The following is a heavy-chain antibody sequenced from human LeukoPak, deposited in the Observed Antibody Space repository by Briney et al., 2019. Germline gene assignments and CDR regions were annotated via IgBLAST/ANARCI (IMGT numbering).Heavy chain of an antibody. D-gene: IGHD6-19*01. CDR1: CGSISSYY. CDR2: IYYSGST. Sequence: PSETLSLTCTVSCGSISSYYWNWIRQPPGKGLEWIGCIYYSGSTTYNPSLKSRVTISVDTSKNQFSLNLSSVTAADTAVYYCARRAGAYYYYGMDVWGQGTTVTVSS. J-gene: IGHJ6*02. V-gene: IGHV4-59*08. CDR3: ARRAGAYYYYGMDV.